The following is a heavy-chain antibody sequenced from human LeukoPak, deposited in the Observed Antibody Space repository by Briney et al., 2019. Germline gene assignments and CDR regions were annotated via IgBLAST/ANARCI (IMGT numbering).Heavy chain of an antibody. CDR1: GYTFTDYG. Sequence: ASVKVSCKASGYTFTDYGITWVRQVPGQGLGWMGWISGYNGNTNYVQSFQGRVTMTADRSTSTAYMELRRLTSDDTAIYYCATDIHPGLGSGASCCFDSWGQGTLVTVSS. D-gene: IGHD2-15*01. CDR2: ISGYNGNT. CDR3: ATDIHPGLGSGASCCFDS. J-gene: IGHJ4*02. V-gene: IGHV1-18*01.